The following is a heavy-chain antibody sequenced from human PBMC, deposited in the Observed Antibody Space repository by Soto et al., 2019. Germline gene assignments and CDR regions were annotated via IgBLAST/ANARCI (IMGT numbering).Heavy chain of an antibody. Sequence: GGSLRLSCAASGFTFSSYGMHWVRQAPGKGLEWVAVISYDGSNKYYADSVKGRFTISRDNSKNTLYLQMNSLRAEDTAVYYCAKEGPIFGVVILYYYYYMDVWGKGTTVTVSS. CDR3: AKEGPIFGVVILYYYYYMDV. D-gene: IGHD3-3*01. CDR1: GFTFSSYG. CDR2: ISYDGSNK. V-gene: IGHV3-30*18. J-gene: IGHJ6*03.